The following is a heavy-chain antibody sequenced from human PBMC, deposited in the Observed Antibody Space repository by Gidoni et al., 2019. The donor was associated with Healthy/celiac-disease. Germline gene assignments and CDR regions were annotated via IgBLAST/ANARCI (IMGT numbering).Heavy chain of an antibody. D-gene: IGHD7-27*01. CDR1: GFTFSSYA. V-gene: IGHV3-23*01. J-gene: IGHJ5*02. CDR2: ISGSGGST. Sequence: EVQLLESGGGLVQPGGSLRLSCAASGFTFSSYAMSWVRQDPGKGLEWVSAISGSGGSTYYADAVKGRFTISRDNSKNTLYLQMNSLRAEDTAVYYCAKRVNWGTNWFDPWGQGTLVTVSS. CDR3: AKRVNWGTNWFDP.